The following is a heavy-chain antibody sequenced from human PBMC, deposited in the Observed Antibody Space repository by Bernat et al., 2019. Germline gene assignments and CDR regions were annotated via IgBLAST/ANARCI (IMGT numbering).Heavy chain of an antibody. CDR2: ISGSGMNT. Sequence: DVQLLESGGGLVQPGVSLRLSCAASGFSFSTYGMSWVRQASRKGLEWVSGISGSGMNTYYADSVKGRFTISRDNSKTTLYLHMNSLGAEDTAVYYCARALSGLDAFDIWGQGTMVTVSS. CDR1: GFSFSTYG. J-gene: IGHJ3*02. D-gene: IGHD6-19*01. CDR3: ARALSGLDAFDI. V-gene: IGHV3-23*01.